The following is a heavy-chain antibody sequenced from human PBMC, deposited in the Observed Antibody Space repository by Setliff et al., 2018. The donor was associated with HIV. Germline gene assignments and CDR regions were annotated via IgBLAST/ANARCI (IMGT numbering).Heavy chain of an antibody. V-gene: IGHV3-48*01. D-gene: IGHD5-12*01. CDR3: ARGIYTGYDHFDY. Sequence: GGSLRLSCAASGFTLSSYAMTWVRQAPGKGLEWVSYISSSSSTIYYADSVKGRFTISRDNAKNSLYLQMNSLRAEDTAVYYCARGIYTGYDHFDYWGQGTLVTVSS. J-gene: IGHJ4*02. CDR1: GFTLSSYA. CDR2: ISSSSSTI.